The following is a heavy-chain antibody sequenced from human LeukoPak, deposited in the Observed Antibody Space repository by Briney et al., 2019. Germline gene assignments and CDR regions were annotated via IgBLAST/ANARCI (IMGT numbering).Heavy chain of an antibody. J-gene: IGHJ4*02. V-gene: IGHV3-7*01. CDR2: IDPDGSEK. Sequence: GGSLRLSCAASEFTFNSYWMSWVRQAPGKGLEWVANIDPDGSEKQYGDSVKGRFTTSRDNAKNSLYLQMNSLRAEDTAIYYCARIYYFGDNNWRYFDNWGQGTLVTVSS. CDR3: ARIYYFGDNNWRYFDN. CDR1: EFTFNSYW. D-gene: IGHD3-10*01.